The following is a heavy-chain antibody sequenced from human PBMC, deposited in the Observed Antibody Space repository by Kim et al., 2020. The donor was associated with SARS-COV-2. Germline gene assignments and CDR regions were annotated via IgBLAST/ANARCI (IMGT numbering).Heavy chain of an antibody. V-gene: IGHV3-66*01. CDR3: ATNLAAAGVV. J-gene: IGHJ4*02. CDR1: GFTVSSNY. Sequence: GSLRLSCAASGFTVSSNYMSWLRQAPGKGLEWLSVIYSGDKTYYVESVKGRLTISRDNSKNMLYLQMSSLRVEDTAVYYCATNLAAAGVVWGQGTLVTV. D-gene: IGHD6-13*01. CDR2: IYSGDKT.